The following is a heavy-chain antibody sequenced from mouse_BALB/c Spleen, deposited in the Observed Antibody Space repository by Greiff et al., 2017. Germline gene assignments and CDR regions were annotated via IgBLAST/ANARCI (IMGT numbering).Heavy chain of an antibody. Sequence: LQQPGSELVRPGASVKLSCKASGYTFTSYWMHWVKQRPGQGLEWIGNIYPGSGSTNYDEKFKSKATLTVDTSSSTAYMQLSSLTSEDSAVYYCTRWLLGTMDYWGQGTSVTVS. J-gene: IGHJ4*01. D-gene: IGHD2-3*01. V-gene: IGHV1S22*01. CDR2: IYPGSGST. CDR1: GYTFTSYW. CDR3: TRWLLGTMDY.